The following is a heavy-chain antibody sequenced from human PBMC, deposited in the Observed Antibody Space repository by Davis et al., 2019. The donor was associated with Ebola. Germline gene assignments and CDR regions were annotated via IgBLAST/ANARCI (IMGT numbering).Heavy chain of an antibody. V-gene: IGHV1-69*05. D-gene: IGHD2-15*01. Sequence: AASVKVSCKASGGTFSSYAISWVRQAPGQGLEWMGGIIPIFGTANYAQKLQGRVTMTTDTSTSTAYMELRSLRSDDTAVYYCARDRDVLLRQTDYWGQGTLVTVSS. J-gene: IGHJ4*02. CDR3: ARDRDVLLRQTDY. CDR2: IIPIFGTA. CDR1: GGTFSSYA.